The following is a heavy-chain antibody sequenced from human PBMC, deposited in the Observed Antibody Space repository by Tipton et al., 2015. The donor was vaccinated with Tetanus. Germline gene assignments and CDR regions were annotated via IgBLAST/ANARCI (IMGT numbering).Heavy chain of an antibody. CDR1: GGSMNSYY. D-gene: IGHD5-24*01. V-gene: IGHV4-59*07. CDR3: ARGGRDAYNNPLGAFDV. CDR2: IYYTGST. J-gene: IGHJ3*01. Sequence: TLSLTCTVSGGSMNSYYWSWIRQPPGKGLEWIGYIYYTGSTNYNPSLKSGVTISLDTSKNQFSLKLTSVSAADTAVYYCARGGRDAYNNPLGAFDVWGRGTTVTVSS.